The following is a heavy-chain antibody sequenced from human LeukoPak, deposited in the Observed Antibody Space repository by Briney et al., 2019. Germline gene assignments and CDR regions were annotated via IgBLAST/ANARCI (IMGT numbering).Heavy chain of an antibody. J-gene: IGHJ5*02. D-gene: IGHD1-1*01. Sequence: PGGSLRLSCAASGFTFSSYAMSWVRQAPGKGLEWVSAISGSGGSTYYADSVKGRYTISRDNYKSTLYLQLNSLRIEDTAVYYCTTYGTTGGSRFDPWGQGTLVTVFS. CDR2: ISGSGGST. CDR1: GFTFSSYA. V-gene: IGHV3-23*01. CDR3: TTYGTTGGSRFDP.